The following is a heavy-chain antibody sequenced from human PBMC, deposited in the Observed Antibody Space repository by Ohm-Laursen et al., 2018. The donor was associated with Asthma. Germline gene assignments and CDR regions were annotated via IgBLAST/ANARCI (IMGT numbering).Heavy chain of an antibody. V-gene: IGHV3-23*01. D-gene: IGHD1-14*01. CDR2: ISGNGGVI. J-gene: IGHJ3*02. CDR1: GFSFGTFA. Sequence: SLRLSCAASGFSFGTFAMSWVRQPPGKGLEFVSDISGNGGVITNADSVKGRFTISRDNSKNTLYLQMNSLRAEDTAVYYCARDLGGGVLTGAFDIWGQGTMVTVSS. CDR3: ARDLGGGVLTGAFDI.